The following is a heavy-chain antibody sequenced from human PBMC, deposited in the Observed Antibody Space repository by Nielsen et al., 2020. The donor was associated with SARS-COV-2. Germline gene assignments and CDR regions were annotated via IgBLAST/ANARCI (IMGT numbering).Heavy chain of an antibody. D-gene: IGHD3-10*01. CDR3: ARDGWFGESKGAGY. V-gene: IGHV3-48*01. Sequence: WIRQPPGKGLEWVSYISSSSSTIYYADSVKGRFTISRDKAKNSLYLQMNSLRAEDTAVYYCARDGWFGESKGAGYWGQGTLVTVSS. CDR2: ISSSSSTI. J-gene: IGHJ4*02.